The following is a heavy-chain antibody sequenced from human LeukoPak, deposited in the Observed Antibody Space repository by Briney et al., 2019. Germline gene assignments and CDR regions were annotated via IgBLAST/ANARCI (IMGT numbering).Heavy chain of an antibody. CDR1: GFTFSTYS. D-gene: IGHD2-15*01. J-gene: IGHJ4*02. CDR2: IGYSNIPI. V-gene: IGHV3-48*02. Sequence: PGGSLRLSCAASGFTFSTYSMTWVRQAPGKGLEWVSYIGYSNIPIYCADSVRGRFTVSRDNAKNSQYLQMNSLKDGDTAVYYCATAGSNTQTWWFDYWGRGVLVTVSS. CDR3: ATAGSNTQTWWFDY.